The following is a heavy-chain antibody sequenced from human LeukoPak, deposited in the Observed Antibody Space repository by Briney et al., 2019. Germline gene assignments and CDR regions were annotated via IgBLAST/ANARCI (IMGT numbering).Heavy chain of an antibody. Sequence: GGSLRLSCAASGFSISGYWMHWVRQAAGEGLVWVSRMNSGGTTINYADSVKGRFTISRDNVDNTLHLQMDSLRVEDTAVYYCIREVQVRASASLGLWGQGTLVTVSS. CDR1: GFSISGYW. D-gene: IGHD3-16*01. V-gene: IGHV3-74*01. J-gene: IGHJ4*01. CDR3: IREVQVRASASLGL. CDR2: MNSGGTTI.